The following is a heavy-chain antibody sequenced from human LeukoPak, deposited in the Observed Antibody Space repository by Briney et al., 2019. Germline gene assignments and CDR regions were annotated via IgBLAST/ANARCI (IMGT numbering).Heavy chain of an antibody. D-gene: IGHD5-12*01. CDR3: ARGGGGDMNGYDPFDY. Sequence: GASVKVSCKASGYTFTSYDINWVRQATGQGLEWMGWMNPNSGNTGYAQKFQGRVTVTRNTSISTAYMELSSLRSEDTAVYYCARGGGGDMNGYDPFDYWGQGTLVTVSS. CDR1: GYTFTSYD. CDR2: MNPNSGNT. V-gene: IGHV1-8*01. J-gene: IGHJ4*02.